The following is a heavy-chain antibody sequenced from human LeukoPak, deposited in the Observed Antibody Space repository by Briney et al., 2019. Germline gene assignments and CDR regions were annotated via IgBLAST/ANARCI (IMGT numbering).Heavy chain of an antibody. J-gene: IGHJ4*02. Sequence: SETLSLTCAVYGGSFSGYYWSWIRQPPGKGLEWIGEINHSGSTNYNPSLKSRVTISVDTSKNQFSLKLSSVTAADTAVYYCARGETLATINFDYWGQGTLVTVSS. CDR2: INHSGST. D-gene: IGHD5-24*01. V-gene: IGHV4-34*01. CDR3: ARGETLATINFDY. CDR1: GGSFSGYY.